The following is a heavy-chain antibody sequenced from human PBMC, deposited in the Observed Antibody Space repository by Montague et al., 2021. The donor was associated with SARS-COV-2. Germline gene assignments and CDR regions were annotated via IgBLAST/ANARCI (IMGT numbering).Heavy chain of an antibody. D-gene: IGHD1-26*01. CDR3: ARVPDSGTYWSGVY. Sequence: SETLSLTCTVSGGSISSTSYYWGWVRQPPGKGLEWIGSIYHSGSAYFNPSLKSRVTISIDTSKIQFSLKVNSVTAADTAVYYCARVPDSGTYWSGVYWGQGTLVTVSS. CDR1: GGSISSTSYY. CDR2: IYHSGSA. V-gene: IGHV4-39*07. J-gene: IGHJ4*02.